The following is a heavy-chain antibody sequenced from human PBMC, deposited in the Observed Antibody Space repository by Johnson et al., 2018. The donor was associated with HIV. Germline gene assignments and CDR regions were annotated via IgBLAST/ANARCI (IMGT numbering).Heavy chain of an antibody. CDR3: ANFGSSSSRSSFDI. D-gene: IGHD6-6*01. Sequence: QVQLVESGGGVVQPGRSLRLSCAASGFTFSSYGMHWVRQAPGKGLEWVAVISYDGSNKYYADSVKGRFTISRDNSKNTLYLQMNSLRAEDTAVYYCANFGSSSSRSSFDIWGQGTMVTFSS. V-gene: IGHV3-30*18. CDR2: ISYDGSNK. CDR1: GFTFSSYG. J-gene: IGHJ3*02.